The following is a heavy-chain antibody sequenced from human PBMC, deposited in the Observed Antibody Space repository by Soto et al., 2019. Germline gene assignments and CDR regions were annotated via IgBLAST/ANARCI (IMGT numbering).Heavy chain of an antibody. V-gene: IGHV1-18*04. CDR3: ARDNSSSYCTHGVCIPTRY. CDR2: ISAYNGNT. CDR1: GYTFTSYG. Sequence: ASVKVSCKASGYTFTSYGISWVRQAPGQGLEWMGWISAYNGNTNYAQKLQGRVTMTTDTSTSTAYMELRSLRSDDTAVYYCARDNSSSYCTHGVCIPTRYCGPGPLLSRSS. D-gene: IGHD2-8*01. J-gene: IGHJ4*02.